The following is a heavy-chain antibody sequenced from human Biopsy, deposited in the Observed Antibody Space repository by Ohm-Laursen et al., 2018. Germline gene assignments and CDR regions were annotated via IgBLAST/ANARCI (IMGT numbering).Heavy chain of an antibody. J-gene: IGHJ5*02. CDR2: IFYSGII. V-gene: IGHV4-39*01. CDR3: ARHPTGFWFDP. CDR1: GGSVSSNTNY. Sequence: TLSLTCIVSGGSVSSNTNYWAWIRQPPGKGLEWIGSIFYSGIIYYNPSLKSRVTISVDTSKNQFSLNLNSVTAADTAVHYCARHPTGFWFDPWGQGTLVIVSS.